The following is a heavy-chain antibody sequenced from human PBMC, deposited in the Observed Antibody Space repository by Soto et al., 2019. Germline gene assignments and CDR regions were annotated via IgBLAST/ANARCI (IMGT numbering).Heavy chain of an antibody. D-gene: IGHD5-18*01. V-gene: IGHV4-31*03. Sequence: TLSLTCTVSGGSISSGGYYWSWIRQHPGKGLEWIGYIYYSGSTYYNPSLKSRVTISVDTSKNQFSLKLSSVTAADTAVYYCARDRWGTAMAYYYYYGMDVWGQGTTVTVSS. CDR1: GGSISSGGYY. CDR3: ARDRWGTAMAYYYYYGMDV. CDR2: IYYSGST. J-gene: IGHJ6*02.